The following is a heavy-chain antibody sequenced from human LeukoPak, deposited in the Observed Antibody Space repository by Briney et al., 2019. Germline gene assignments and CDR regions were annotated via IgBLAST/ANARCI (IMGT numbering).Heavy chain of an antibody. CDR3: ATSYDFWSGPLGY. CDR2: IYYSGST. Sequence: SETESLTCTVSGGSISSGDYYWSWIRQPPGKGLEWIGYIYYSGSTYHNPSLKSRATISVDTSKNQFSLKLSSVTAADTAVYYCATSYDFWSGPLGYWGQGSLVTVSS. D-gene: IGHD3-3*01. J-gene: IGHJ4*02. CDR1: GGSISSGDYY. V-gene: IGHV4-30-4*08.